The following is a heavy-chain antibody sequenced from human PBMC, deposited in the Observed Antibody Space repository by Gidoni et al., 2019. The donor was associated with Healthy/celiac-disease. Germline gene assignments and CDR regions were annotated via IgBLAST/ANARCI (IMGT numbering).Heavy chain of an antibody. CDR2: ISSSSSTI. CDR1: GFTFSSYS. V-gene: IGHV3-48*04. Sequence: GFTFSSYSMNWVRQAPGKGLEWVSYISSSSSTIYYADSVKGRFTISRDNAKNSLYLQMNSLRAEDTAVYYCARVDDFWSGHPPNWFDPWGQGTLVTVSS. J-gene: IGHJ5*02. D-gene: IGHD3-3*01. CDR3: ARVDDFWSGHPPNWFDP.